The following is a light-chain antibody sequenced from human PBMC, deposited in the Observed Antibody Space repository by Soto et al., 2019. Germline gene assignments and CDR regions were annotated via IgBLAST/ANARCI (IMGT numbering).Light chain of an antibody. V-gene: IGLV2-8*01. CDR3: SSFTGASTI. Sequence: QSSLTQPPSASGSPGQSVTISCTGTSSDVGGYNYVSWYQQHPGKAPKLVIYEVTKRPSGVPDRFSGSKSGNTASLTVSGLQAEDDADYHCSSFTGASTIFGTGTKVTVL. CDR1: SSDVGGYNY. CDR2: EVT. J-gene: IGLJ1*01.